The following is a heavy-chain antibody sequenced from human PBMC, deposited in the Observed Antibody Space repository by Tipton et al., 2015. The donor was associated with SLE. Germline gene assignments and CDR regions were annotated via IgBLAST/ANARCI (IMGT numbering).Heavy chain of an antibody. V-gene: IGHV3-30*14. Sequence: SLRLSCAASGFTFSHHAFHWVRQSPGKGLEWVAVISFDGTNTFYADSLKGRFTISRDNSKNTLFLQINTLRPDDTAVYYCARVLGVVKSYYMDVWGKGTTVTVSS. CDR2: ISFDGTNT. J-gene: IGHJ6*03. D-gene: IGHD3-3*01. CDR3: ARVLGVVKSYYMDV. CDR1: GFTFSHHA.